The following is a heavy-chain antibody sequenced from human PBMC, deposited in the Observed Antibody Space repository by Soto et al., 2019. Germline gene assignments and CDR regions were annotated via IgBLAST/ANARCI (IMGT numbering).Heavy chain of an antibody. CDR3: AEDRGVLRYFDWSTDY. CDR2: ISYDGSNK. CDR1: GFTFSSYG. J-gene: IGHJ4*02. D-gene: IGHD3-9*01. Sequence: PGGSLRLSCAASGFTFSSYGMHWVLQAPCKGLEWVAVISYDGSNKYYADSVKGRFTISRDNSKNTLYLQMNSLRAEDTAVYYCAEDRGVLRYFDWSTDYWGQGTLVTVSS. V-gene: IGHV3-30*18.